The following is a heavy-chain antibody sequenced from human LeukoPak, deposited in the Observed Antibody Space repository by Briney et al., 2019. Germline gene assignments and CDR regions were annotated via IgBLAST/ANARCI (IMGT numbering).Heavy chain of an antibody. D-gene: IGHD6-19*01. J-gene: IGHJ2*01. V-gene: IGHV4-38-2*01. CDR1: GYSINSGYY. CDR3: ARGGYSSGWYLFVGL. Sequence: SETLSPTCAVSGYSINSGYYWGWIRQPPGKGLEFIGSIYHNGTTYYNPSLNRRVTISVDTSNNQFSLKLSSVTAADTAVYYCARGGYSSGWYLFVGLWGRGTLLSVSS. CDR2: IYHNGTT.